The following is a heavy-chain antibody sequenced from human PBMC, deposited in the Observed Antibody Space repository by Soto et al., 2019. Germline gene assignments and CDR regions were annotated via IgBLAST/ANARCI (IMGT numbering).Heavy chain of an antibody. CDR2: ISSSGSTI. V-gene: IGHV3-11*01. CDR1: GFTFSDYD. Sequence: XGALRVLCAASGFTFSDYDMRWIRHTPGKGLEWVSYISSSGSTIYYADSVKGRFTISRDNAKNSLYLQMNSLRAEDTAVYYCARASIYCWPRPSFDDWGQGAPVTGSS. J-gene: IGHJ4*02. D-gene: IGHD2-15*01. CDR3: ARASIYCWPRPSFDD.